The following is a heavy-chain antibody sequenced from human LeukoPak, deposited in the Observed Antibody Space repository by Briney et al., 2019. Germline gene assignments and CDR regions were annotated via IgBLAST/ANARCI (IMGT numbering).Heavy chain of an antibody. V-gene: IGHV4-4*07. CDR3: ARGGLIAARNHYYYMDV. CDR2: IYTSGST. Sequence: PSETLSLTCTVSGGSISSYYWSWIRQPAGKGLEWIGRIYTSGSTKYNPSLKSRVTISVDTSKNQFSLKLSSVTAADTAVYYCARGGLIAARNHYYYMDVWGKGTTVTVSS. D-gene: IGHD6-6*01. CDR1: GGSISSYY. J-gene: IGHJ6*03.